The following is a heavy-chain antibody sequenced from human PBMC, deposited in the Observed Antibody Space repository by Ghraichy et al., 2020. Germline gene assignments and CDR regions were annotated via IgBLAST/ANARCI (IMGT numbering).Heavy chain of an antibody. D-gene: IGHD6-6*01. CDR3: AREYSSSSGRTEFDY. CDR2: ISSSGSTT. V-gene: IGHV3-48*03. Sequence: GESLNISCAASGFTFSSYDMNWVRQAPGKGLEWVSYISSSGSTTYHADSMKGRFTISRDNAKNSLYLQMNSLRGEDTAVYYCAREYSSSSGRTEFDYWGQGALPAVS. CDR1: GFTFSSYD. J-gene: IGHJ4*02.